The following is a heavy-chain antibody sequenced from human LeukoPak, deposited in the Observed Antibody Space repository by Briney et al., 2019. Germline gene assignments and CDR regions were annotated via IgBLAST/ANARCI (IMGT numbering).Heavy chain of an antibody. Sequence: KPSETLSLTCTVPGGSISSSSYYWGWIRQPPGKGLEWIGSIDYRGSTYYNSSPKSRSAISVDTSKNQFSLRLTSVTAADTAMYYCASDRSGLSFCFWGQGTLVTVSS. CDR1: GGSISSSSYY. J-gene: IGHJ4*02. CDR3: ASDRSGLSFCF. CDR2: IDYRGST. V-gene: IGHV4-39*01. D-gene: IGHD3-22*01.